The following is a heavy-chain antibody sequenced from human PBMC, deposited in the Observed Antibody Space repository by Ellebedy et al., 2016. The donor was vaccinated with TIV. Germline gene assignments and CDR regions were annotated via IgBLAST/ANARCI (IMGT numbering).Heavy chain of an antibody. CDR2: IYPGDSDT. CDR1: GYSFTSYW. V-gene: IGHV5-51*01. CDR3: ARLAAGLYYYYYGMDV. Sequence: GESLKISCKGSGYSFTSYWIGWVRQMPGKGLEWMGIIYPGDSDTKYSPSFQGQVAISADKSISTAHLQCSSLKASDTAMYYCARLAAGLYYYYYGMDVWGQGTAVTVSS. D-gene: IGHD6-19*01. J-gene: IGHJ6*02.